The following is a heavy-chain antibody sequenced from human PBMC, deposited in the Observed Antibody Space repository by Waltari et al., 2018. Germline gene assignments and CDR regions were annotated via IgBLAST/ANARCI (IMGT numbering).Heavy chain of an antibody. D-gene: IGHD5-12*01. CDR3: ARGDGYTDNWLDP. J-gene: IGHJ5*02. CDR1: GYTFTGYY. Sequence: QVQLVQSGAEVTKPRASVKVSCKASGYTFTGYYIHWVRQAPGQGLEWMGRINPKSGGTNYAEKFQGRVTMTRDTSISTAYMELRRLRSDDTAVYYCARGDGYTDNWLDPWGQGTLVTVSS. V-gene: IGHV1-2*06. CDR2: INPKSGGT.